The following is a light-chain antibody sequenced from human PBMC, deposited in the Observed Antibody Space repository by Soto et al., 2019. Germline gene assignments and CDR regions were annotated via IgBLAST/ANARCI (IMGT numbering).Light chain of an antibody. V-gene: IGLV2-14*01. J-gene: IGLJ3*02. CDR3: SSYTSSGNGV. CDR2: EVS. Sequence: QSALTQPASVSGSPGQSITISCTGTSSDVGGYNYVSWYQQHPGKAPKLMIYEVSNRPSGVSNRFSGSKSGNTASLTISGLQAEDEANYYCSSYTSSGNGVFGGGTQLTVL. CDR1: SSDVGGYNY.